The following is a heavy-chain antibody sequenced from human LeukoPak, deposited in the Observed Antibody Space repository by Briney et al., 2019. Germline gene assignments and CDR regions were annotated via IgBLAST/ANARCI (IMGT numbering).Heavy chain of an antibody. D-gene: IGHD6-13*01. CDR3: ARVYYSRSYDYWYFDL. CDR2: IYLGGRT. J-gene: IGHJ2*01. CDR1: GGSISSSNW. V-gene: IGHV4-4*02. Sequence: SETLSLTCTVSGGSISSSNWWSWVRQPPGKGLEWIGEIYLGGRTNYNPSLKSRVTISLDRSKNQFSLKLSSVTAADTAVYYCARVYYSRSYDYWYFDLWGRGTLVTVSS.